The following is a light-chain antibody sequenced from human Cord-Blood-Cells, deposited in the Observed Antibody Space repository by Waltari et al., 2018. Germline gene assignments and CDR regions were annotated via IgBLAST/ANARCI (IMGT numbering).Light chain of an antibody. V-gene: IGKV1-5*03. CDR3: QQYNSYSPT. J-gene: IGKJ4*01. Sequence: DIQMTQSPSTLSASVGDRVTITWRASQSISSWLAWYQQKPGKAPKLLIYKASSLESGVPSRFSVSGSVTECTLTISSLQPDDFATYYCQQYNSYSPTFGGGTKVEIK. CDR2: KAS. CDR1: QSISSW.